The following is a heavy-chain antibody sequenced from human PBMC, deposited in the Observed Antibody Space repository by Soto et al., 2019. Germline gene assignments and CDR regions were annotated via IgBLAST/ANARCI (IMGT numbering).Heavy chain of an antibody. J-gene: IGHJ4*02. CDR3: AIVTTVETVNY. D-gene: IGHD4-17*01. CDR2: ISAYNGNT. V-gene: IGHV1-18*01. Sequence: QVQLVQSGAEVKKPGASVKVSCKASGYSFTSYGISWVRQAPGQGLEWMGWISAYNGNTNYAQKLQGRVTMTTDISTSTAYMELRSLRSYDTAVYYCAIVTTVETVNYWGQGTLVTVSS. CDR1: GYSFTSYG.